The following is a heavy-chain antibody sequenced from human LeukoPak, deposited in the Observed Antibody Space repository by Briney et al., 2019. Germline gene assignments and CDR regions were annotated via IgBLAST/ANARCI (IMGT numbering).Heavy chain of an antibody. J-gene: IGHJ5*02. CDR2: IWYDGSNK. D-gene: IGHD5-24*01. Sequence: PGGSLRLSCAASGFTFSSYGMHWVRQAPGKGLEWVAVIWYDGSNKYYADSVKGRFTISRDNSKNTLYLQMNSLRAEDTAVYYCAKSPDGYNFWFDPWGQGTLVTVSS. CDR1: GFTFSSYG. V-gene: IGHV3-33*06. CDR3: AKSPDGYNFWFDP.